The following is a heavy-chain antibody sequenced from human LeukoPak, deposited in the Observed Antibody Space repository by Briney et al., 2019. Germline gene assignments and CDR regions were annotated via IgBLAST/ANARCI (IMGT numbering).Heavy chain of an antibody. CDR1: GYTFSSYS. D-gene: IGHD3-16*02. Sequence: PRGSLRLSCAASGYTFSSYSMNWVRQAPGKGLEWVSSISSSSSYIYYADSVKGRFTISRDNAKNSLYLQMNSLRAEDTAVYYCARDLYDYVWGSYRERDYFDYWGQGTLVTVSS. V-gene: IGHV3-21*01. J-gene: IGHJ4*02. CDR3: ARDLYDYVWGSYRERDYFDY. CDR2: ISSSSSYI.